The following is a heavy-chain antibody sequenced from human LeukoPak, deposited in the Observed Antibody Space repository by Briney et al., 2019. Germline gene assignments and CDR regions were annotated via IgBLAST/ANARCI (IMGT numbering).Heavy chain of an antibody. V-gene: IGHV4-61*01. J-gene: IGHJ3*02. CDR1: GDSVSSGSYY. CDR2: IYYSGST. D-gene: IGHD1-26*01. Sequence: SETLSLTCSGSGDSVSSGSYYWSWIRQPPGKGLEWIGYIYYSGSTNYNPSLKSRVTISVDTSKNQFSLKLSSATAADTALYYCARVEHNAFDIWGQGTMVTVSS. CDR3: ARVEHNAFDI.